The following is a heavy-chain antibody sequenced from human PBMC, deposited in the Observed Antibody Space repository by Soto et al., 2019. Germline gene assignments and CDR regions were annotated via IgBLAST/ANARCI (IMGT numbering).Heavy chain of an antibody. D-gene: IGHD1-26*01. V-gene: IGHV3-23*01. CDR1: GFTFSSYA. J-gene: IGHJ4*02. CDR3: AKLPGLGSYYTIFDY. CDR2: ISGSGGST. Sequence: GGSLRLSCAASGFTFSSYAMSWVRQAPGKGLEWVSAISGSGGSTYYADSVKGRFTISRDNSKNTLYLQMNSLRAEDTAVYYCAKLPGLGSYYTIFDYWGQGTLVTVSS.